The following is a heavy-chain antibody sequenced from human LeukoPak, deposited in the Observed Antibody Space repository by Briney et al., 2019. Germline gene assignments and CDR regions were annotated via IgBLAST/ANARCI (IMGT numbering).Heavy chain of an antibody. J-gene: IGHJ4*02. CDR3: TRDEVGATTEFDS. CDR1: GFDFRTYE. D-gene: IGHD1-26*01. CDR2: ISPSGSEV. Sequence: GGSLRLSCAASGFDFRTYEMNWVRQAPGKGVEWVSYISPSGSEVKYADSVKGRFSISRDNAMNSLYLQMNSLRAEDTAVYYCTRDEVGATTEFDSWGQGILVTVSS. V-gene: IGHV3-48*03.